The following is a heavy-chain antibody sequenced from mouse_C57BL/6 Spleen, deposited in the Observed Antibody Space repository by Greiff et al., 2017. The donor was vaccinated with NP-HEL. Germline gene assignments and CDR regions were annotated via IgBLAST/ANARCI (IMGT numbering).Heavy chain of an antibody. CDR1: GFTFSSYA. CDR3: TRDLGGYLYYYAMDY. V-gene: IGHV5-9-1*02. D-gene: IGHD2-2*01. CDR2: ISSGGDYI. Sequence: EVQGVESGEGLVKPGGSLKLSCAASGFTFSSYAMSWVRQTPEKRLEWVAYISSGGDYIYYADTVKGRFTISRDNARNTLYLQMSSLKSEDTAMYYCTRDLGGYLYYYAMDYWGQGTSVTVSS. J-gene: IGHJ4*01.